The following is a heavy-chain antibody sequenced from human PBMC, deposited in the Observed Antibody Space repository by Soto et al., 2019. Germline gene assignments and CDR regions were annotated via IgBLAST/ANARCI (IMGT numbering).Heavy chain of an antibody. V-gene: IGHV5-51*01. CDR2: IYPGDSDT. J-gene: IGHJ6*03. CDR3: ASGGAYSSPFYYYYYMDV. Sequence: PGESLKISCKGSGYSFTSYWIGWVRQMPGKGLEWMGIIYPGDSDTRYSPSFQGQVTISADKSISTAYLQWSSLKASDTAMYYCASGGAYSSPFYYYYYMDVWGKGTTVTVSS. CDR1: GYSFTSYW. D-gene: IGHD5-18*01.